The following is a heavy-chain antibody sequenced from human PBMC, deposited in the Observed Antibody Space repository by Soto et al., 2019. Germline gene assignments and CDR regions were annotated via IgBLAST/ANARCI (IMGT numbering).Heavy chain of an antibody. D-gene: IGHD6-13*01. Sequence: GGPLRLSCAAPGFIFDDFTMHWVRLVPGKGLQWVSYINWDGRIAMYADSVKGRFTISRDNTNNHLYLQMNSLRSDDTALYYCAKDEGAAVESPGDWGHGTLVTVSS. CDR1: GFIFDDFT. V-gene: IGHV3-43*01. CDR3: AKDEGAAVESPGD. J-gene: IGHJ4*01. CDR2: INWDGRIA.